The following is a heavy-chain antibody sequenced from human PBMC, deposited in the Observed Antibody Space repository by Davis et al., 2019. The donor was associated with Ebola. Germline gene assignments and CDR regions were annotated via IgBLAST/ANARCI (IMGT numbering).Heavy chain of an antibody. Sequence: GSLRLSCAASGFTFSSYEMNWVRQAPGKGLEWIGEIHESGNTNYNPSLKSRVSISVDTSKNQFSLKLTSMTAADTAIYYCARTTRGSGWFLDYWGRRIQVTVS. D-gene: IGHD6-19*01. CDR3: ARTTRGSGWFLDY. CDR1: GFTFSSYE. V-gene: IGHV4-34*01. J-gene: IGHJ4*02. CDR2: IHESGNT.